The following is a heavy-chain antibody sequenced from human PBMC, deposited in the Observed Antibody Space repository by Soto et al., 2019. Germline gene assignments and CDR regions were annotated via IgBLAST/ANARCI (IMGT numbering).Heavy chain of an antibody. Sequence: LRLSCAASGFIFSSYAMNWVLQAPGKGLDWVSVISGSGDSTFYVDSVKGRFTISRDNSKNTLYLQMNSLRVEDTAVYYCAKGTFYYDSSGYDIRGWFAPWGQGTLVTV. D-gene: IGHD3-22*01. CDR2: ISGSGDST. V-gene: IGHV3-23*01. J-gene: IGHJ5*02. CDR1: GFIFSSYA. CDR3: AKGTFYYDSSGYDIRGWFAP.